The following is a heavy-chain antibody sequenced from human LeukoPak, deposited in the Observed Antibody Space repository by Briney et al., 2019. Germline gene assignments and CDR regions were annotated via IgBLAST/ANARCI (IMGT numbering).Heavy chain of an antibody. Sequence: SETLSLTCTVSGGSISSYYWSWIRQPPGKVLEWIGYIYYSGSTNYNPSLKSRVTISVDTSKNQFSLKLSSLTAADTAVYYCARGPYCSSTSCYRRENYYYMDVWGKGTTVTVSS. V-gene: IGHV4-59*01. D-gene: IGHD2-2*01. CDR1: GGSISSYY. CDR3: ARGPYCSSTSCYRRENYYYMDV. J-gene: IGHJ6*03. CDR2: IYYSGST.